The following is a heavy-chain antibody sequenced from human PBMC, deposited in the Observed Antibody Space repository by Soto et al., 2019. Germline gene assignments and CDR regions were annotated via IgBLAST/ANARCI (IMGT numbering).Heavy chain of an antibody. V-gene: IGHV3-11*01. D-gene: IGHD3-10*01. J-gene: IGHJ6*03. Sequence: GGSLRLSCAASGFTFSDYYMSWIRQAPGKGLEWVSYISSSGSTIYYADSVKGRFTISRDNAKNSLYLQMNSLRAEDTAVYYCARDRGVRGVITNYYYYYMDVWGKGTTVTVSS. CDR3: ARDRGVRGVITNYYYYYMDV. CDR2: ISSSGSTI. CDR1: GFTFSDYY.